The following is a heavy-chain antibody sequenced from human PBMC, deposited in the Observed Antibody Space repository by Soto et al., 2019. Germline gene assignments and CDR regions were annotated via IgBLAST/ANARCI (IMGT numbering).Heavy chain of an antibody. Sequence: QVQLVESGGGVVQPGRSLRLSCAASGFTFSTYGMHWVRQAPGKGLEWVAVISYHGNDKYYAESVKCRFTISRDNFKNTLYLQMDSLRAEDTAVYYCAKDHRLTTVTTVGDWGQGTLVTVSS. CDR1: GFTFSTYG. V-gene: IGHV3-30*18. CDR2: ISYHGNDK. D-gene: IGHD4-17*01. CDR3: AKDHRLTTVTTVGD. J-gene: IGHJ4*02.